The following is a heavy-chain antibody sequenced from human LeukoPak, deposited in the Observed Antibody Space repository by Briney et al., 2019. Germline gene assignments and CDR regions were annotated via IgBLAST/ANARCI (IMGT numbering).Heavy chain of an antibody. CDR1: GFTFSSYG. CDR2: IWYDGSNK. D-gene: IGHD2-2*01. V-gene: IGHV3-33*01. J-gene: IGHJ5*02. Sequence: PGGSLRLSCAASGFTFSSYGMHWVRQAPGKGLEWVAVIWYDGSNKYYADSVKGRFTISRDNSKNTLYLQMNSLRAEDTAVYYCASDYCSSTSCCHKKNRFDPWGQGTLVTVSS. CDR3: ASDYCSSTSCCHKKNRFDP.